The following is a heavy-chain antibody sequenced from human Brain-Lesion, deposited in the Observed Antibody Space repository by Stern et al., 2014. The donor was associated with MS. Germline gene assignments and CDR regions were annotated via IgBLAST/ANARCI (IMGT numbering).Heavy chain of an antibody. Sequence: VQLVESGAEVKKPGASVKVSCKVSGYTLTELSMHWARQAHRKGLEWMGGFDPEDGETIYAQKFQGRVTMTEDTSTDTAYMELSSLGSEDTAVYYCATLSPGAGGNYYRHFDYWGQGTLVTVSS. D-gene: IGHD1-26*01. J-gene: IGHJ4*02. CDR3: ATLSPGAGGNYYRHFDY. CDR2: FDPEDGET. CDR1: GYTLTELS. V-gene: IGHV1-24*01.